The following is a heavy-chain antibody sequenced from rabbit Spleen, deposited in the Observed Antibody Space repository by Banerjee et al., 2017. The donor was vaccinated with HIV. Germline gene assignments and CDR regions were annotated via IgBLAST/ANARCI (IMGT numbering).Heavy chain of an antibody. CDR3: ARDTGTSFSSYGMDL. V-gene: IGHV1S40*01. D-gene: IGHD7-1*01. Sequence: QSLEESGGDLVKPGASLTLTCTASGFSFSSSYWICWVRQAPGKGLEWIACIDTGSSGFTYFATWAKGRFTCSKASSTTVTLQMTRLTVADTATYFCARDTGTSFSSYGMDLWGPGTLVTVS. J-gene: IGHJ6*01. CDR2: IDTGSSGFT. CDR1: GFSFSSSYW.